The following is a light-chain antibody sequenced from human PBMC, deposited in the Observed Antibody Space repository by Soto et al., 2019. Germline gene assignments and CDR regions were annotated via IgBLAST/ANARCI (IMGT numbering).Light chain of an antibody. CDR3: QRYDSLRT. CDR2: GAS. Sequence: SVFMYSPSTRSFAPVERATLSCRASQSVRSNFVAWYQQKPGQAPRLLIYGASNRATGIPDRFSGSGSGTDFTLTITILADEDFAMYYCQRYDSLRTFGQGTKVDIK. V-gene: IGKV3-20*01. CDR1: QSVRSNF. J-gene: IGKJ1*01.